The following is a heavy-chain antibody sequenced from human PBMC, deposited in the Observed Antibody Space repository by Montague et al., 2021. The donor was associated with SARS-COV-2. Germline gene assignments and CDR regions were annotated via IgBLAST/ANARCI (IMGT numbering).Heavy chain of an antibody. D-gene: IGHD3-10*01. CDR2: ISYSGRA. Sequence: SETLSLTCTVSGGSVSSSPYYWGWIRQPPGRGLEWVGSISYSGRAYFSPSLKSRLTISVDSSENQFSLRLSSVTAADTAVYYSASSYYYGSGTYVYNYYMDVWGKGTTVTVSS. CDR1: GGSVSSSPYY. CDR3: ASSYYYGSGTYVYNYYMDV. V-gene: IGHV4-39*01. J-gene: IGHJ6*03.